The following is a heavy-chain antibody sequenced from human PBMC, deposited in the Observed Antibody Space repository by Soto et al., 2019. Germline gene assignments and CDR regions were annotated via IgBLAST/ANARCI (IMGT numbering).Heavy chain of an antibody. V-gene: IGHV4-31*03. D-gene: IGHD3-10*01. CDR3: ARDPGPDYYGSGSYYKAPDYYYYGMDV. CDR1: GGSISSGGYY. J-gene: IGHJ6*02. CDR2: IYYSGST. Sequence: SETLSLTCTVSGGSISSGGYYWSWIRQHPGKGLEWIGYIYYSGSTYYNPSLKSRVTISVDTSKNQFSLKLSSVTAAYTAVYYCARDPGPDYYGSGSYYKAPDYYYYGMDVWGQGTTVTVSS.